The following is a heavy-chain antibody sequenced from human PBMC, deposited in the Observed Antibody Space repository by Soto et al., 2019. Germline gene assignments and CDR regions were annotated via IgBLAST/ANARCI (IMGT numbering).Heavy chain of an antibody. V-gene: IGHV3-7*01. CDR1: GFTFSSYW. CDR2: IKQDGSEK. D-gene: IGHD2-15*01. J-gene: IGHJ6*02. Sequence: EVQLVESGGGLVQPGGSLRLSCAASGFTFSSYWMSWVRQAPGKGLEWVANIKQDGSEKYYVDSVKGRFTISRDNAKNSLYLQMNSLRAEDTAVYYCARDPSVVVVAATPYSYYGMGVWGQGTTVTVSS. CDR3: ARDPSVVVVAATPYSYYGMGV.